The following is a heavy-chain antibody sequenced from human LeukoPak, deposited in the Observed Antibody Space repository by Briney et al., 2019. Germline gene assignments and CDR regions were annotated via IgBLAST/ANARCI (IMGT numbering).Heavy chain of an antibody. V-gene: IGHV3-23*01. Sequence: PGGSLRLSCAASGFTFSSYGMHWVRQAPGKGLEWVSAISGSGTDTYHADSVKGRFTISRDNSKNTLYLQMDSLRAEDTAVYYCARVPGSYYVDFDYWGQGTLVTVSS. CDR3: ARVPGSYYVDFDY. CDR1: GFTFSSYG. D-gene: IGHD3-10*01. J-gene: IGHJ4*02. CDR2: ISGSGTDT.